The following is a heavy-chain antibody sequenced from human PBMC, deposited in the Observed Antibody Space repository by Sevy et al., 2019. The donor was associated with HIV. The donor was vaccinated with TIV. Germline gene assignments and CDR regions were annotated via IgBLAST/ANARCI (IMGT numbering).Heavy chain of an antibody. CDR1: GGSGGSISDYY. CDR3: ARGGTSLFAP. Sequence: SETLSLTCSVSGGSGGSISDYYWSWIRQPPGEVLEWIGYINYSRSTKFNPSLKSRVTISVDTSKNQFSLKLTSVTAADTAVYYCARGGTSLFAPWGQGTLVTVSS. CDR2: INYSRST. J-gene: IGHJ5*02. V-gene: IGHV4-59*01. D-gene: IGHD2-15*01.